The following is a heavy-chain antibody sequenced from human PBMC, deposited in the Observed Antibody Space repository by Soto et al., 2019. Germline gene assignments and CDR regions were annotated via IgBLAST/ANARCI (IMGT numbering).Heavy chain of an antibody. CDR1: GDSISSKSYY. J-gene: IGHJ3*02. CDR2: IYYSGST. D-gene: IGHD1-7*01. Sequence: SETLSLTCTVSGDSISSKSYYWGWIRQPPGKGLEWIGYIYYSGSTNYNPSLKSRVTISVDTSKNQFSLKLSSVTAADTAVYYCARETPPGNLHAFDIWGQGTMVTVSS. V-gene: IGHV4-61*01. CDR3: ARETPPGNLHAFDI.